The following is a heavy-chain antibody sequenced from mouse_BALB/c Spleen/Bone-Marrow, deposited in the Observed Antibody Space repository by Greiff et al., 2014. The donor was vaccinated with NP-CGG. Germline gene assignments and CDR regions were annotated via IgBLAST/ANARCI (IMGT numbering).Heavy chain of an antibody. D-gene: IGHD2-14*01. CDR3: ARDYRYDYAMDY. CDR1: GYTFSSYW. Sequence: VHLVESGAELMRPGASVKISCKATGYTFSSYWIEWVKQRPGHGLEWIGEILPGSGTTNYNEKFKGKAKFTADTSSNTAYMQFSSLTSEDSAVYYCARDYRYDYAMDYWGQGTSVTVSS. CDR2: ILPGSGTT. J-gene: IGHJ4*01. V-gene: IGHV1-9*01.